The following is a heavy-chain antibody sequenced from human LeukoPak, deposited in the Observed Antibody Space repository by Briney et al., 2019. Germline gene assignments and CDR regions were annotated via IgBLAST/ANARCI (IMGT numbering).Heavy chain of an antibody. V-gene: IGHV4-34*01. CDR1: GGSFSHYY. CDR2: INDSGTI. J-gene: IGHJ6*03. D-gene: IGHD1-7*01. Sequence: NPSETLSLTCAVYGGSFSHYYGSWIRQSPGVGLEWNGEINDSGTINYNPSLMSRVTISVDKSKNQFSLKLSSATAADTAVYYCARRWNYGRNYYIDVWGKGATVSVSS. CDR3: ARRWNYGRNYYIDV.